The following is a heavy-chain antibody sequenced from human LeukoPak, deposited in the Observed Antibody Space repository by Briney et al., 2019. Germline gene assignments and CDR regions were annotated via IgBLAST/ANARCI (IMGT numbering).Heavy chain of an antibody. CDR1: GFTFSSYW. CDR3: AREDYESYYFDY. Sequence: PGGSLRLSCAASGFTFSSYWMHWVRHAPGKGLVWVSRINSDGSSTTYADSVKGRFTISRDNAKNTLYLQMNSLRAEDTAVYYCAREDYESYYFDYWGQGTLVTVSS. V-gene: IGHV3-74*01. CDR2: INSDGSST. D-gene: IGHD4-17*01. J-gene: IGHJ4*02.